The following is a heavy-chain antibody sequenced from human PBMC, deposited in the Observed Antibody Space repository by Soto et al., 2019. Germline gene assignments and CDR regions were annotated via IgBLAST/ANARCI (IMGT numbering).Heavy chain of an antibody. D-gene: IGHD4-17*01. CDR3: ARVSIGHYGVFDY. CDR1: GFTFSSYW. J-gene: IGHJ4*02. CDR2: ISSDGRST. Sequence: EVQLVESGGDLVQPGGSLRLSCAASGFTFSSYWMHWVRQAPGEGLVWVSRISSDGRSTDHADSVKGRFTISRDNAKHALYLQMSSLRAEDTAVYFCARVSIGHYGVFDYWGQGTLVTVSS. V-gene: IGHV3-74*01.